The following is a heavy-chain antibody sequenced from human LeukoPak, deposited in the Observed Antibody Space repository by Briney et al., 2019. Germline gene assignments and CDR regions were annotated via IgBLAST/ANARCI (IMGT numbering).Heavy chain of an antibody. D-gene: IGHD6-6*01. V-gene: IGHV3-48*03. CDR1: GFNFSSYE. CDR3: ARAEYSSSSGGMDV. CDR2: ISSSGNTI. J-gene: IGHJ6*02. Sequence: GGSLRLSCAASGFNFSSYEMNWLRQAPGEGLEGVSYISSSGNTIYYADSVKGRFTISSDNDKKLLYLQLNRLCAEATAVHYCARAEYSSSSGGMDVWGQGATVSVCS.